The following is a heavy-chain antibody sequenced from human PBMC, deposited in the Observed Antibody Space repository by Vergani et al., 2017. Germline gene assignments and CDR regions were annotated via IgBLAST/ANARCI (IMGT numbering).Heavy chain of an antibody. V-gene: IGHV6-1*01. CDR3: ARGSRAEGGSGPDK. Sequence: QVQLQQSGPGLVKPSQTLSLTCAISGDSVSSNSAAWNWIRQSPSRGLEWLGRTYYRSKWYNDYAVSVKSRITINPDTSKNQFSLKLSSVTAADTAVYYCARGSRAEGGSGPDKWGQGTLVTVSS. J-gene: IGHJ4*02. CDR1: GDSVSSNSAA. CDR2: TYYRSKWYN. D-gene: IGHD6-13*01.